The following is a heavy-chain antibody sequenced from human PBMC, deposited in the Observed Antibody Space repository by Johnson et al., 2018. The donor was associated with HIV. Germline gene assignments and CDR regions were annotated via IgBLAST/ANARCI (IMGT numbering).Heavy chain of an antibody. CDR1: GFTFSSYA. CDR3: ASSAFDI. Sequence: QVQLVESGGGVVQPGRSLRLSCAASGFTFSSYAMHWVRQAPGKGLEWVAVISYDGSNKYYADYVKGRFTISRDNSKNTLYLQMNSMRAEDTAVYYCASSAFDIWGQGTMVTVSS. V-gene: IGHV3-30*04. CDR2: ISYDGSNK. J-gene: IGHJ3*02.